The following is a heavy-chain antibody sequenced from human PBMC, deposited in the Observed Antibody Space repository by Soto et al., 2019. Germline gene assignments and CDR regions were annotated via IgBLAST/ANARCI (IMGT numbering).Heavy chain of an antibody. V-gene: IGHV4-30-4*01. Sequence: QVQLQESGPGLVKPSQTLSLTCTVSGGSISSGDYYWSWIRQPPGKGLEWIGYIYYSGSTYYNPSLKSRVTISVDTSKNQFSLKRSSVTAADTAVYYCAREEYYGSGSYYKEYYFDYWGQGTLVTVSS. D-gene: IGHD3-10*01. CDR3: AREEYYGSGSYYKEYYFDY. CDR1: GGSISSGDYY. CDR2: IYYSGST. J-gene: IGHJ4*02.